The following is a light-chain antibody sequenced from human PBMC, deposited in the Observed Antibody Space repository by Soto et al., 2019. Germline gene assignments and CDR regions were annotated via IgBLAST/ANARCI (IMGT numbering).Light chain of an antibody. CDR1: QSVGSN. J-gene: IGKJ5*01. CDR2: GAS. CDR3: HQYATSPYT. Sequence: EIVLTQSPATLSVSPGERATLSCRASQSVGSNLAWYQQKPGQAPRLLIYGASRRATGIPDRFSGSGSGTDFTLTISRLEPEDFAVYFCHQYATSPYTFGQGTRLEI. V-gene: IGKV3-20*01.